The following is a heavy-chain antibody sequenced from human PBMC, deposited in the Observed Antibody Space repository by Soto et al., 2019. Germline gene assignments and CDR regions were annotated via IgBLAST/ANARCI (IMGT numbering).Heavy chain of an antibody. V-gene: IGHV4-4*02. Sequence: QVHLQESGPGLVKPSGTLSLTCAVSGDSISSFNWWSWVRQPPGKGPEWIGEILHSGSTTYNPALKRQVTISLDKSKNQFSLKLTSMTVADTAVDYCARGCSMCVGRFDSWGQGTMVTVSS. CDR2: ILHSGST. J-gene: IGHJ3*01. CDR1: GDSISSFNW. D-gene: IGHD3-3*02. CDR3: ARGCSMCVGRFDS.